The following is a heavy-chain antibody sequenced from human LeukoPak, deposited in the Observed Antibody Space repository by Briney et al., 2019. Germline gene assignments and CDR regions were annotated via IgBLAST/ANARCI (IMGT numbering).Heavy chain of an antibody. CDR3: ARGKRGYSYGTFDY. V-gene: IGHV4-59*01. CDR1: GGSICSYY. D-gene: IGHD5-18*01. CDR2: IYYSGST. J-gene: IGHJ4*02. Sequence: PSVTLSLTCTVSGGSICSYYWIWIRQPPGKGLEWIGYIYYSGSTNYNPSLKSRVTISVDTSKNQFSLKLSSVTAADTAVYYCARGKRGYSYGTFDYWGQGTLVTVSS.